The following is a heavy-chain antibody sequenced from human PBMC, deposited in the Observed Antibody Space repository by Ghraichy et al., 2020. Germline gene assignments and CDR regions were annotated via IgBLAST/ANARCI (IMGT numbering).Heavy chain of an antibody. CDR2: IKSKKDGGTT. Sequence: GESLNISCTVSGFTFSNGWMSWVRQAPGKGLEWVGRIKSKKDGGTTDYAEPVKGRFTISRDDSKNTLYLQMTSLKTEDTAVFYCTTEYYYDSSGLFDYWGQGTLVTVSS. V-gene: IGHV3-15*01. CDR1: GFTFSNGW. J-gene: IGHJ4*02. CDR3: TTEYYYDSSGLFDY. D-gene: IGHD3-22*01.